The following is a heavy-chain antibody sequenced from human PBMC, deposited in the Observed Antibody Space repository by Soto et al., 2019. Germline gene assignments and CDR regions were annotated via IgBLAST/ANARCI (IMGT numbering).Heavy chain of an antibody. CDR3: AYSTGWYRHDF. V-gene: IGHV4-4*02. Sequence: QVQLQESGPGLVKPSGTLSLTCAVSGDSISNSRWWTWVRQPPGKGLEWIGDIFHSGDTNYNPSLKSRVFISVDKSQNQFSLKVSSVTAADTAVYYCAYSTGWYRHDFWGQGTVVTVSS. CDR1: GDSISNSRW. J-gene: IGHJ3*01. CDR2: IFHSGDT. D-gene: IGHD6-19*01.